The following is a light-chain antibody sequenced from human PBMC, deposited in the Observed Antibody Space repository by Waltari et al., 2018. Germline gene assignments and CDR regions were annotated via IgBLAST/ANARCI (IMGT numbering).Light chain of an antibody. Sequence: DIQMTQSPSSLSASVGDRVTIPCKASQDIASYLNWYQQKPGKAPKLLIYDASNLETGVPSRFIGRGSGTHFIFTITSLQPEDVATYYCQQYDNLPITFGPGTRVDF. CDR3: QQYDNLPIT. J-gene: IGKJ3*01. V-gene: IGKV1-33*01. CDR2: DAS. CDR1: QDIASY.